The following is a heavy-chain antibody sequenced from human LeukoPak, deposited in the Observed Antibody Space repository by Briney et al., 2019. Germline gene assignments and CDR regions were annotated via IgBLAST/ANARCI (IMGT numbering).Heavy chain of an antibody. J-gene: IGHJ3*02. Sequence: PGGSLRLSCAASGFTFSDYYMSWIRQAPGKGLEWVSYISSSSSYTNYADSVKGRFTISRDNAKNSLYLKMNSLRAEDTAVYYCARVVAVAGPTVGAFDIWGQGTMVTVSS. D-gene: IGHD6-19*01. CDR1: GFTFSDYY. CDR3: ARVVAVAGPTVGAFDI. CDR2: ISSSSSYT. V-gene: IGHV3-11*06.